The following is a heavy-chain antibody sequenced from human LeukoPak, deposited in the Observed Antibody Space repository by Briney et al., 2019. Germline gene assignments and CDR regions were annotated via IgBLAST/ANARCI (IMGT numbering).Heavy chain of an antibody. CDR2: FDPEDGET. D-gene: IGHD2-2*01. Sequence: GASVKVSCKVSGYTLTELSMHWVRQAPGKGLEWMGGFDPEDGETIYAQKFQGRVTMTEDTSTDTAYMELSSLRSEDTAVYYCATVWSVGIVVVPAAMQGNAFDIWGQGTMVTVSS. V-gene: IGHV1-24*01. J-gene: IGHJ3*02. CDR3: ATVWSVGIVVVPAAMQGNAFDI. CDR1: GYTLTELS.